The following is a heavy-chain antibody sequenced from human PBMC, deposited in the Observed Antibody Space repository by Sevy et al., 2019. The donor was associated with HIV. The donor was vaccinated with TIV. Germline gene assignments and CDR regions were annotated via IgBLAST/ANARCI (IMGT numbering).Heavy chain of an antibody. Sequence: SETLSLTCTVSGGSISSSSYYWGWIRQPPGKGLEWIGSIYYSGSTYYNPSLKRRVTISVDTSKNQFSLKLSSVTAADTAVYYCARHEVVSIVVVVAATPQGDYFDYWGQGTLVTVSS. CDR3: ARHEVVSIVVVVAATPQGDYFDY. J-gene: IGHJ4*02. V-gene: IGHV4-39*01. CDR1: GGSISSSSYY. CDR2: IYYSGST. D-gene: IGHD2-15*01.